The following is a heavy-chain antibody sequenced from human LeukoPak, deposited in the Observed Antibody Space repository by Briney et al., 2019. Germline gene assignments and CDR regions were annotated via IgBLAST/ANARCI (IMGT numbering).Heavy chain of an antibody. J-gene: IGHJ4*02. CDR3: AKLGYCSGGSCSPFDY. CDR1: GFTFSSYG. CDR2: ISYDGSNK. D-gene: IGHD2-15*01. Sequence: GRSLRLSCAASGFTFSSYGMHWVRQAPGEGLEWVAVISYDGSNKYYADSVKGRFTISRDNSKNTLYLQMNSLRAEDTAVYYCAKLGYCSGGSCSPFDYWGQGTLVTVSS. V-gene: IGHV3-30*18.